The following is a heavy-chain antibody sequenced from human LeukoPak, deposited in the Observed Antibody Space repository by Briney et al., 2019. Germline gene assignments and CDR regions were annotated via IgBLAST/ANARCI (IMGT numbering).Heavy chain of an antibody. D-gene: IGHD5-12*01. CDR2: IIPILGIA. J-gene: IGHJ4*02. Sequence: SVKVSCKASGGTFSSYAISWVRQAPGQGLEWMGRIIPILGIANYTQKFQGRVTITADKSTSTAYMELSSLRSEDTAVYYCWGYSGYDSDYWGQGTLVTVSS. CDR3: WGYSGYDSDY. CDR1: GGTFSSYA. V-gene: IGHV1-69*04.